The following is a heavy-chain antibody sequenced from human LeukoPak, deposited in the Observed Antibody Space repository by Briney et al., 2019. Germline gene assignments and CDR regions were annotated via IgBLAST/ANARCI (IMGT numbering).Heavy chain of an antibody. V-gene: IGHV4-4*02. Sequence: PSETLSLTCAVSGGSISSSNWWSWVRQPPGKGLEWIGEIYHSGSTNYNPSLKSRVAISVDTSKNQLSLKLSSVTAADTAVYYCARETIFGVGAFDIWGQGTMVTVSS. CDR1: GGSISSSNW. D-gene: IGHD3-3*01. CDR2: IYHSGST. CDR3: ARETIFGVGAFDI. J-gene: IGHJ3*02.